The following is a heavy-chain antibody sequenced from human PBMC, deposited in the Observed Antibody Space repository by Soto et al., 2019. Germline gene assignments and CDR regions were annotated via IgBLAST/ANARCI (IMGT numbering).Heavy chain of an antibody. CDR3: AKPPHHYDSSGYQH. Sequence: GGSLRLSWAASGFTFSSYAMSWVRQAPGKGLEWVSAISGSGGSTYYADSVKGRFTISRDNSKNTLYLQMNSLRAEDTAVYYCAKPPHHYDSSGYQHWGQGTLVTVSS. D-gene: IGHD3-22*01. CDR1: GFTFSSYA. CDR2: ISGSGGST. V-gene: IGHV3-23*01. J-gene: IGHJ4*02.